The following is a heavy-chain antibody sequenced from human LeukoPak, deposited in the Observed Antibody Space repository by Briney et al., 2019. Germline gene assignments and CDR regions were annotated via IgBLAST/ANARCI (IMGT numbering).Heavy chain of an antibody. CDR2: VYYSGIT. CDR1: DGSISSHS. V-gene: IGHV4-59*08. D-gene: IGHD3-10*01. CDR3: TSRIKYALSTFVYYHAFDI. J-gene: IGHJ3*02. Sequence: PSETLSLTCAVYDGSISSHSWSWIRQPPGKGLEWIGAVYYSGITTYNPSLKSRVTISVGTSKKFFSLKLSSVTAADTAVYYCTSRIKYALSTFVYYHAFDICGQGKMWSVSS.